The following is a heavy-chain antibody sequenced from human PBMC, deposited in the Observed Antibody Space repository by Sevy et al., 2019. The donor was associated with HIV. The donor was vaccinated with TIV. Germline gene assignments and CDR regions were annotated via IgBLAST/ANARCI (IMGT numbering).Heavy chain of an antibody. D-gene: IGHD3-22*01. J-gene: IGHJ4*02. CDR2: ISYDGSNK. V-gene: IGHV3-30-3*01. Sequence: GGSLRLSCAASGFTFSSYAMHWVRQAPGKGLEWVAVISYDGSNKYYADSVKGRFTISRDNSKNTLYLQMNSLRAEDTVVYYFARDQYYDSSGSPYFDYWGQGTLVTVSS. CDR3: ARDQYYDSSGSPYFDY. CDR1: GFTFSSYA.